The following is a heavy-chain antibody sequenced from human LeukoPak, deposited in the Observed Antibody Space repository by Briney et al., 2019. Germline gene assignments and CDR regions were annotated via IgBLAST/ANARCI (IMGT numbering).Heavy chain of an antibody. CDR2: ISYDGSNK. D-gene: IGHD6-19*01. CDR3: ARDQRGYSSGWSTPDY. J-gene: IGHJ4*02. Sequence: GGSLRLSCAASGFTFSSYAMHWVRQAPGKGLEWVAVISYDGSNKYYADFVKGRFTISRDNSKNTLYLQMNSLRAEDTAVYYCARDQRGYSSGWSTPDYWGQGTLVTVSS. V-gene: IGHV3-30-3*01. CDR1: GFTFSSYA.